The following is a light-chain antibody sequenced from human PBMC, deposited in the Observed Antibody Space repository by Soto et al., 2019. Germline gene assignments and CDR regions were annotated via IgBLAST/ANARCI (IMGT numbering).Light chain of an antibody. CDR1: SSNIGAGFD. CDR3: QSYDNSLLAYV. Sequence: QSVLTQPPSVSGAPGQRLTISCAGTSSNIGAGFDVHWYQQLPGTAPKLLIYANDDRPSGVPDRFSGSTSGTSASLAITGLQAEVAADYYCQSYDNSLLAYVFGGGTQLTVL. CDR2: AND. V-gene: IGLV1-40*01. J-gene: IGLJ2*01.